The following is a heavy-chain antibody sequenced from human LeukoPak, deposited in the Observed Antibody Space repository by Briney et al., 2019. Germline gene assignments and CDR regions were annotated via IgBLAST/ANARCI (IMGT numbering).Heavy chain of an antibody. Sequence: GGSLRLSCAASGFTLSSYGMSWVRQAPGKGLEWVSAISGSGGSTYYADSVKGRFTISRDNSKNTLYLQMNSLRAEDTAVYYCAKDLSSSWYSYYMDVWGKGTTVTISS. CDR2: ISGSGGST. CDR1: GFTLSSYG. V-gene: IGHV3-23*01. CDR3: AKDLSSSWYSYYMDV. D-gene: IGHD6-13*01. J-gene: IGHJ6*03.